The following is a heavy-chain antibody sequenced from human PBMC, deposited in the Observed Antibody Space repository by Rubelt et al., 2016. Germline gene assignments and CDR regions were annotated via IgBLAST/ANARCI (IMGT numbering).Heavy chain of an antibody. CDR3: ARGGYDSPLDY. J-gene: IGHJ4*02. CDR2: INHSGST. Sequence: QVQLQQWGAGLLKPSETLSLTCAVYGGSFSGYYWSWIRQPPGKGLEWIGEINHSGSTNYNPSLKGRVTISVETSKSQSALQLSSVTAADTAVYYCARGGYDSPLDYWGQGTLVTVSS. V-gene: IGHV4-34*01. D-gene: IGHD3-22*01. CDR1: GGSFSGYY.